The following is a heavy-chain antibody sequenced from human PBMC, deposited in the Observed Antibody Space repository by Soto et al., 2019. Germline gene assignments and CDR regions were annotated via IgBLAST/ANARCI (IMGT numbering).Heavy chain of an antibody. V-gene: IGHV3-30*18. CDR1: GFSFSNYA. CDR3: ANGASTSGSMLYFYGMDV. D-gene: IGHD2-2*01. CDR2: TSYDGSSK. J-gene: IGHJ6*02. Sequence: GGSLRLSCAASGFSFSNYAMHWVRQAPGGGLEWVVVTSYDGSSKYYADSVKGRFTISRDNSKNTLYLQMNSLRGEDTAVYYLANGASTSGSMLYFYGMDVWGQGTTVTVSS.